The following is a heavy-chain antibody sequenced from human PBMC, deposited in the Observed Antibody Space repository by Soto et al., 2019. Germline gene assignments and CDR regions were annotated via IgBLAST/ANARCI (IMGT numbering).Heavy chain of an antibody. CDR3: AKDRGYSSGSQQLGMNV. J-gene: IGHJ6*02. CDR2: ISGSAGRT. Sequence: GGSQRLSDAASGFTFGGYCISWVRQAPWKGLEWVAGISGSAGRTFYADPVKGRFTISRDNSKNTLYLQMNSLRAEDTAIYYCAKDRGYSSGSQQLGMNVSGQGSTVT. CDR1: GFTFGGYC. V-gene: IGHV3-23*01. D-gene: IGHD3-10*01.